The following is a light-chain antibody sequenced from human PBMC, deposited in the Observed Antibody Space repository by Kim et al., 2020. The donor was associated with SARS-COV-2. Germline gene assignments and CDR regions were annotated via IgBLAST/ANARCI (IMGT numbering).Light chain of an antibody. V-gene: IGKV1-39*01. Sequence: ASVGDRVTITCRASQSISSYLNWYQQKPGKAPKLPIYAASSLQSGVPSRFSGSGSGTDFTLTISSLQPEDFATYYCQQSYSTPRTFGQGTKVDIK. CDR2: AAS. CDR1: QSISSY. CDR3: QQSYSTPRT. J-gene: IGKJ1*01.